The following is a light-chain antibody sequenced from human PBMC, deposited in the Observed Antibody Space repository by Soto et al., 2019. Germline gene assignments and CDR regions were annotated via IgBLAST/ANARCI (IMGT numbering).Light chain of an antibody. V-gene: IGKV3-11*01. Sequence: EIVLTQSPATLSLSPGERAALSCRASQSVSSYLAWYQQKPGQAPRLLIYDASKRATGITARFSGSGSGTEFTLTISSLEPEDFAVYFCQQSSNWPSTFGGGTKVEI. J-gene: IGKJ4*01. CDR2: DAS. CDR3: QQSSNWPST. CDR1: QSVSSY.